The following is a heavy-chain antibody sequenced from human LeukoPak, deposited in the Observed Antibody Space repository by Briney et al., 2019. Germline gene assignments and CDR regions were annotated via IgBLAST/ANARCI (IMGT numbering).Heavy chain of an antibody. Sequence: GGSLRLSCAASGFTFSTYWMTWVRQAPGKGLEWVANIKEDGSEKYYVDSVKGRFTTSRDNAKNSLYLQMNSLRAEDTAVYYYAKPIMGGAFDIWGQGTMVTVSS. CDR1: GFTFSTYW. J-gene: IGHJ3*02. CDR2: IKEDGSEK. D-gene: IGHD2-8*01. V-gene: IGHV3-7*01. CDR3: AKPIMGGAFDI.